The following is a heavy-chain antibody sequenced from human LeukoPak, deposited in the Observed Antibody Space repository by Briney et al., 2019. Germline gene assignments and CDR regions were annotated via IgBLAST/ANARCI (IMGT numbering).Heavy chain of an antibody. D-gene: IGHD6-19*01. J-gene: IGHJ4*02. CDR1: GGSLSSYY. V-gene: IGHV4-59*08. CDR3: GGHIGSVWYYFDY. CDR2: IYYSGST. Sequence: SETLSLTCTVSGGSLSSYYWSWIRQPPGKGLEWIGYIYYSGSTNYNPSLKSRVTISVDTSKNQFSLKLSSVTAADTAVHYCGGHIGSVWYYFDYWGQGTLVTVSS.